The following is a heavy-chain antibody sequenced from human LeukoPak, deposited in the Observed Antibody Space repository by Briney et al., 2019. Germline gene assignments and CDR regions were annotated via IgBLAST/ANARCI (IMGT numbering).Heavy chain of an antibody. Sequence: GGSLRLSCAASEFIFGAYWMTWVRQAPGKGLEWVAHINQDGTEKYYMDSVKGRFTISRDNSKKSLFLQMNSLTAEDTALYYCVRSLERFGTRDYWGQGTLVTVSS. CDR2: INQDGTEK. CDR3: VRSLERFGTRDY. CDR1: EFIFGAYW. J-gene: IGHJ4*02. D-gene: IGHD3-10*01. V-gene: IGHV3-7*01.